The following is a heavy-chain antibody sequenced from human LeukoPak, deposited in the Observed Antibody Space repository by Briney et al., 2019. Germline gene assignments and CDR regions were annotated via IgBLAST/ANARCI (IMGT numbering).Heavy chain of an antibody. D-gene: IGHD3-22*01. Sequence: SETLSLTCTVSGDSINSLDLWSWVRQPPGKGLEWIGEMYLSGTAHSNPSVKSRVTISIDKSKNQFFLNLSSVTAADTTVYYCAGLVGRYSSGLYYYYFDYWGQGTLVTVSS. V-gene: IGHV4-4*02. CDR3: AGLVGRYSSGLYYYYFDY. CDR1: GDSINSLDL. CDR2: MYLSGTA. J-gene: IGHJ4*02.